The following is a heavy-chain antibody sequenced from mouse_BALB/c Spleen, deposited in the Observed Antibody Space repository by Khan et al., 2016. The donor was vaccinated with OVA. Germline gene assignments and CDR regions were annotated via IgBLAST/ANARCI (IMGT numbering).Heavy chain of an antibody. CDR2: ISYSGNT. CDR3: AGVYGGYFDY. CDR1: GYSITSDYA. Sequence: EVQLVESGPGLVKPSQSLSLTCTVTGYSITSDYAWNWIRQFPGNKLEWMGFISYSGNTNYNPSLKSRISITRDTDKNQYFLQLNSVTAENTATYYGAGVYGGYFDYWGQGTTLTVSS. V-gene: IGHV3-2*02. J-gene: IGHJ2*01. D-gene: IGHD1-1*01.